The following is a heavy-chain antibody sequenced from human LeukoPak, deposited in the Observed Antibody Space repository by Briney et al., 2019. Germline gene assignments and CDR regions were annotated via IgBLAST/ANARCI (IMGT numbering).Heavy chain of an antibody. CDR1: GGSFSGYY. J-gene: IGHJ4*02. Sequence: SETLSLTCAVYGGSFSGYYWSWIRQPPGKGLEWIGEINHSGSTDYNPSLKSRVTISVDTSKNQFSLKLSSVTAADTAVYYCARGGYSGFFDYWGQGTLVTVSS. D-gene: IGHD5-12*01. V-gene: IGHV4-34*01. CDR2: INHSGST. CDR3: ARGGYSGFFDY.